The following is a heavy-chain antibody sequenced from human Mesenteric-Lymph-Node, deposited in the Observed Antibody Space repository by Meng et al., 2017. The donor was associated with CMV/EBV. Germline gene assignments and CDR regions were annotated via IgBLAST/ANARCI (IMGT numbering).Heavy chain of an antibody. CDR2: ISSSSSYI. Sequence: GESLKISCAASGFTFSTYVMSWVRQAPGKGLEWVSSISSSSSYIYYADSVKGRFTISRDNAKNSLYLQMNSLRAEDTAVYYCASYSGDYWGQGTLVTVSS. J-gene: IGHJ4*02. D-gene: IGHD4-11*01. CDR1: GFTFSTYV. CDR3: ASYSGDY. V-gene: IGHV3-21*01.